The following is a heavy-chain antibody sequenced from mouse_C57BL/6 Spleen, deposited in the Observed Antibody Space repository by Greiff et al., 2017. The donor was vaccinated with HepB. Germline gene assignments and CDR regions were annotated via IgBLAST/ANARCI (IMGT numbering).Heavy chain of an antibody. V-gene: IGHV2-6*01. Sequence: VKLMESGPGLVAPSQSLSITCTVSGFSLTSYGVDWVRQSPGKGLEWLGVIWGVGSTNYNSALKSRLSISKDNSKSQVFLKMNSLQTDDTAMYYGARTPPLPWAMDYWGQGTSVTVSS. CDR1: GFSLTSYG. J-gene: IGHJ4*01. CDR2: IWGVGST. D-gene: IGHD2-10*01. CDR3: ARTPPLPWAMDY.